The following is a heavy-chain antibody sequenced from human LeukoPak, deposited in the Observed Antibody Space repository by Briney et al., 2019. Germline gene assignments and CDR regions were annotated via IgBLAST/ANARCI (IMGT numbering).Heavy chain of an antibody. CDR3: ARLRRSRLAEFDY. CDR2: ISHSGST. V-gene: IGHV4-38-2*02. J-gene: IGHJ4*02. D-gene: IGHD3-16*01. CDR1: GYSISSGYY. Sequence: SETLSLTCTVSGYSISSGYYWGWIRPPPGKGLKWIGSISHSGSTYYNPSLKSRVTISVDTTKNQFSLKLSSLTAADTAVYYCARLRRSRLAEFDYWGQGTLVTVSS.